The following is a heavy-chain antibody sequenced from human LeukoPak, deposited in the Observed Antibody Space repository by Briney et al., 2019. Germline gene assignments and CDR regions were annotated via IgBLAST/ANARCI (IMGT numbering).Heavy chain of an antibody. D-gene: IGHD6-19*01. Sequence: GGSLRLSCAASGFTVSSNYMSWVRQAPGKGLEWVSAISTSGVTYYADSVRGRFTISRDNSKNTLYLQMNSLRAEDTALYYCANCINGVAGLGYWGQGTLVTVSS. J-gene: IGHJ4*02. CDR1: GFTVSSNY. CDR3: ANCINGVAGLGY. V-gene: IGHV3-53*01. CDR2: ISTSGVT.